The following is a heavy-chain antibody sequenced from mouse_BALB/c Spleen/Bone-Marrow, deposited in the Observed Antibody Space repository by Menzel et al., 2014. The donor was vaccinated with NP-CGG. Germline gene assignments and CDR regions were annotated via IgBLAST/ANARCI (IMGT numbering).Heavy chain of an antibody. CDR3: ASDDYDGSWFAY. D-gene: IGHD2-4*01. CDR1: GYSFTNYW. J-gene: IGHJ3*01. V-gene: IGHV1-74*01. Sequence: QVQLKESGAELVRPGASVKLSCKASGYSFTNYWMNWMKQRPGQGLEWIGMIHPSDSETRLNQKFKDKATLTVDKSSSTAYMQLSSPTSEDSAVYYCASDDYDGSWFAYWGQGTLVTVSA. CDR2: IHPSDSET.